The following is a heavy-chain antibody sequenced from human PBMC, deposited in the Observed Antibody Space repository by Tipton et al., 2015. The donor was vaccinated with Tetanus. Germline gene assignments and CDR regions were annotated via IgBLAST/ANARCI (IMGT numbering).Heavy chain of an antibody. J-gene: IGHJ6*02. CDR2: IYSGGST. Sequence: VQLVQSGGGLIQPGGSLGLSCAASGFTVSSNYMSWVRQAPGKGLEWVSVIYSGGSTYYADSVKGRFTISRDNSKDTLYLQMNSLRAEDTAVYYCARGPYGTDDQDGMDVWGQGTTVTVSS. CDR1: GFTVSSNY. D-gene: IGHD4-17*01. V-gene: IGHV3-53*01. CDR3: ARGPYGTDDQDGMDV.